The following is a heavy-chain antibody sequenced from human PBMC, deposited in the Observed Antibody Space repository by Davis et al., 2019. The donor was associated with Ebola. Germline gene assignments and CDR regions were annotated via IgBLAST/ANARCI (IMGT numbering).Heavy chain of an antibody. Sequence: GESLKISCAASGFTFSSYSMNWVRQAPGKGLEWVSYISSSSSTIYYADSVKGRFTISRDNSKNTLYLQMNSLRAEDTAVYYCARVPPWGVNGGMDVWGQGTTVTVSS. J-gene: IGHJ6*02. CDR2: ISSSSSTI. D-gene: IGHD3-10*01. V-gene: IGHV3-48*01. CDR1: GFTFSSYS. CDR3: ARVPPWGVNGGMDV.